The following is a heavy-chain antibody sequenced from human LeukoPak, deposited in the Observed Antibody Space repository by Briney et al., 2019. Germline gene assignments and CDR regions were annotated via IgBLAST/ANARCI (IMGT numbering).Heavy chain of an antibody. V-gene: IGHV4-34*01. CDR1: GGSFSDYC. CDR2: INHSGSA. D-gene: IGHD1-7*01. CDR3: ACRELMDV. Sequence: PSETLSLTCAVYGGSFSDYCWSWLRQSPGRGLEWIGEINHSGSANYNPSLESRVTISIDTSKNQFSLKLSSVTAADTAVYYCACRELMDVWGQGTTVTVSS. J-gene: IGHJ6*02.